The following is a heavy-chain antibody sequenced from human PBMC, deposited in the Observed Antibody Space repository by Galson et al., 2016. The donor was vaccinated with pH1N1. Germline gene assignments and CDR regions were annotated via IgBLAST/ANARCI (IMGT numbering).Heavy chain of an antibody. CDR3: AGAGFGAYKFDS. CDR2: INPSGGST. J-gene: IGHJ4*02. D-gene: IGHD4-17*01. Sequence: SVKVSCKASGYSFTRYYMHWVRQAPGQGLEWMGIINPSGGSTVYAEKFQGRVTMTSDTSTSIAYMALSSLRSEDTAVYYCAGAGFGAYKFDSWGQGTLVTVSS. V-gene: IGHV1-46*01. CDR1: GYSFTRYY.